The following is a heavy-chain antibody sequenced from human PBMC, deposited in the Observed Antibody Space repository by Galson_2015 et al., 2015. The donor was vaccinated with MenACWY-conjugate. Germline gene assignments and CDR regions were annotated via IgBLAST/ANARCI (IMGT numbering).Heavy chain of an antibody. CDR3: AKDMASIGGATTADDYYYYGMDV. Sequence: SLRLSCAASGFTFDDYAMHWVRQAPGKGLEWVSGISWNSGSIGYADSVKGRFTISRDDAKNSLYLQMNSLRAEDTALYYCAKDMASIGGATTADDYYYYGMDVWGQGTPVPVSS. J-gene: IGHJ6*02. D-gene: IGHD1-26*01. CDR2: ISWNSGSI. CDR1: GFTFDDYA. V-gene: IGHV3-9*01.